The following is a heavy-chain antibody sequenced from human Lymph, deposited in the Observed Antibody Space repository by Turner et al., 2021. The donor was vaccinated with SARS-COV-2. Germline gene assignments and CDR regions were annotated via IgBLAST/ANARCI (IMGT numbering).Heavy chain of an antibody. CDR3: ARDLGPLAFDI. CDR2: IYIGGTT. J-gene: IGHJ3*02. V-gene: IGHV3-53*02. Sequence: EVQLVETGGGFLQPGGSLRLSCAASGFTVSSNYMSWVRQAPGKGLEWVSVIYIGGTTYYADSVKGRFTISRDNSKNTLYLQMNSLRAEDTAVYYCARDLGPLAFDIWGQGTMVTVSS. CDR1: GFTVSSNY.